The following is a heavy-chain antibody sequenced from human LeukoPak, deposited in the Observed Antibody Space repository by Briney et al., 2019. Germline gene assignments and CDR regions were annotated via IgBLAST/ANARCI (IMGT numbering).Heavy chain of an antibody. V-gene: IGHV1-8*01. CDR3: ARGEGFGELPDMDV. J-gene: IGHJ6*03. Sequence: ASVKVSCKASGYTFTSYDINWVRQATGQGLEWMGWMNPNSGNTGYAQKFQGRVTMNRNTSISTAYMELSSLRSEDTAVYYCARGEGFGELPDMDVWGKGTTVTVSS. D-gene: IGHD3-10*01. CDR2: MNPNSGNT. CDR1: GYTFTSYD.